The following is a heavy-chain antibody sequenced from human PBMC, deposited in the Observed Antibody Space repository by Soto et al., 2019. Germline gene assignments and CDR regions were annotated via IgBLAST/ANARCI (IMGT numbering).Heavy chain of an antibody. J-gene: IGHJ6*02. CDR3: ARASGMDV. Sequence: GGSLRLSCAASGFTFDDYAMHWVRQAPGKGLEWVSGISWNSGSIGYADSVKGRFTISRDNAKNSLYLQLNSLRDEDTAVYYCARASGMDVWGQGTTVTVSS. CDR2: ISWNSGSI. V-gene: IGHV3-9*01. CDR1: GFTFDDYA.